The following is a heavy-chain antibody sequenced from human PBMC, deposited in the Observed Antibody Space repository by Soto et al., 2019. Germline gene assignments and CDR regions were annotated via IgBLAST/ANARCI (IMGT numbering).Heavy chain of an antibody. D-gene: IGHD3-3*01. Sequence: GASVKVSCKASGYTFTSYYMHWVRQAPGQGLEWMGIINPSGVSTTYAQKFQGRVTMTRDTSTSTVYMELSSLRSEDPAVYYCASNSGVVYGMDVCGQGTTVTLSS. CDR3: ASNSGVVYGMDV. CDR1: GYTFTSYY. J-gene: IGHJ6*02. CDR2: INPSGVST. V-gene: IGHV1-46*01.